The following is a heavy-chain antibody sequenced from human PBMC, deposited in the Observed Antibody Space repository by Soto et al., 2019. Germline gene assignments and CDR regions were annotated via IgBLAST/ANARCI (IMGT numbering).Heavy chain of an antibody. J-gene: IGHJ6*02. V-gene: IGHV1-69*13. CDR3: ARDLRNYYDSSGFTAV. CDR1: GGTFSSYA. CDR2: IIPIFGTA. D-gene: IGHD3-22*01. Sequence: ASVKVSCKASGGTFSSYAISWVRQAPGQGLEWMGGIIPIFGTANYAQKFQGRVTITADESTSTAYMELSSLRSEDTAVYYCARDLRNYYDSSGFTAVWGQGTTVTVSS.